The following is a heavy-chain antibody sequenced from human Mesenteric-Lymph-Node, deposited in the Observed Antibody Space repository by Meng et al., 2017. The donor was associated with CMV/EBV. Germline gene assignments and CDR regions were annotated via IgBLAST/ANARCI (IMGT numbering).Heavy chain of an antibody. D-gene: IGHD3-10*01. J-gene: IGHJ5*02. CDR3: AREGFSGSYYSP. V-gene: IGHV1-69*06. Sequence: KASVDIFDSYTITWVRQAPGQGLEWMGHIIPIFYTTNYAQRFQGRVTITADKSTATVYMELTSLRSEDTAVYYCAREGFSGSYYSPWGQGTLVTVSS. CDR1: VDIFDSYT. CDR2: IIPIFYTT.